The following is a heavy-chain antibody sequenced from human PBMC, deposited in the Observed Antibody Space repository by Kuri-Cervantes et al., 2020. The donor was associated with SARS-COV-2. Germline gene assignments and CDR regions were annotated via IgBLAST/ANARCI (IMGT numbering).Heavy chain of an antibody. J-gene: IGHJ4*02. CDR1: GFTFSSYS. Sequence: GGSLRLSCAASGFTFSSYSMNWVRQAPGKGLEWVSYISGSSTTIYNADSVKGRFTISRDNAKNSLYLQMNSLRAEDTAVYYCARDGDSYIPVLDYWGQGTLVTVSS. D-gene: IGHD2-21*02. CDR2: ISGSSTTI. V-gene: IGHV3-48*04. CDR3: ARDGDSYIPVLDY.